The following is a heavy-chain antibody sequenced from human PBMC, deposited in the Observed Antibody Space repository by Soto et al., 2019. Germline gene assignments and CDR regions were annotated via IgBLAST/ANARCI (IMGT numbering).Heavy chain of an antibody. CDR1: VVSISIYY. J-gene: IGHJ4*02. CDR2: IYYSGST. V-gene: IGHV4-59*01. Sequence: SSTXSLTGTFAVVSISIYYFSLIRQPPGKGLEWIGYIYYSGSTNYNPSLKSRVTISVDTSKNQFSLKLSSVTAADTAVYYCARGLSYYYDSSGYSQFDYWGQGTLVTVSS. D-gene: IGHD3-22*01. CDR3: ARGLSYYYDSSGYSQFDY.